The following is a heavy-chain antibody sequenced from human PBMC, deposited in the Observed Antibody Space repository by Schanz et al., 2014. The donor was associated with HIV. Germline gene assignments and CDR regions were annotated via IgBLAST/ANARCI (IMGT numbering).Heavy chain of an antibody. CDR1: GFTFSSYG. Sequence: QVQLVESGGGVVQPGRSLRLSCAASGFTFSSYGMHWVRQAPGKGLEWVAVISYDGSDKYYADSVKGRFTISRDNAKNSLYLQMNSLRAEDTAVYYCAREGATGYITYWGQGTLVTVSS. J-gene: IGHJ4*02. V-gene: IGHV3-30*03. D-gene: IGHD5-18*01. CDR2: ISYDGSDK. CDR3: AREGATGYITY.